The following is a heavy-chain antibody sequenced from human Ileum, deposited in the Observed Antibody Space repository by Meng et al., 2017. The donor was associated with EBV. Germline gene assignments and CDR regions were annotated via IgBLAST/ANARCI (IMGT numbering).Heavy chain of an antibody. Sequence: HGRLQQGATGLFTPSASLSLTCGVYGGSFNDHYWTWLRQPPGMGLEWIGEIDQSGYTKFNPSLSSRATISRDTSNNQFSLRLNSVTAADTALYYCARYGRCNGNSFYCFDPWGQGTLVTVSS. D-gene: IGHD4-23*01. CDR2: IDQSGYT. V-gene: IGHV4-34*01. CDR3: ARYGRCNGNSFYCFDP. CDR1: GGSFNDHY. J-gene: IGHJ5*02.